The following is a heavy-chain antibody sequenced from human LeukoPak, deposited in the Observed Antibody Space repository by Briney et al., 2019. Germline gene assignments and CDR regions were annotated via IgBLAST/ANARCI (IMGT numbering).Heavy chain of an antibody. J-gene: IGHJ4*02. CDR3: AKEERYYYDSSGYYYTY. CDR1: GLTFSSYA. CDR2: ISGSGGST. Sequence: PGGSLRLSCAASGLTFSSYAMSWVRQAPGKGLEWVSAISGSGGSTYYADSVKGRVTISRDNSKNTLYLQMNSLRAEDTAVYYCAKEERYYYDSSGYYYTYWGQGTLVTVSS. V-gene: IGHV3-23*01. D-gene: IGHD3-22*01.